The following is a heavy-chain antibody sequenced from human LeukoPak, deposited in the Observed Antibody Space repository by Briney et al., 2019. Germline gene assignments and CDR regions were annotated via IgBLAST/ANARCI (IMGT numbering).Heavy chain of an antibody. Sequence: GGSLGLSCAASGFSFSDYYMSWIRQAPGKGLEWVSYINSGGSIISDADSVKGRFTISRDNAQNSLFLQMNSLRAEDTAVYYCARQASGNYFDFWGQGTLVTVSS. CDR3: ARQASGNYFDF. CDR1: GFSFSDYY. V-gene: IGHV3-11*01. D-gene: IGHD3-10*01. CDR2: INSGGSII. J-gene: IGHJ4*02.